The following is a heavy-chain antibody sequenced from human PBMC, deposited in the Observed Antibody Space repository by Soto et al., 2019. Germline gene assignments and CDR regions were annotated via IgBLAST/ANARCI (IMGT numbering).Heavy chain of an antibody. CDR2: ISAYNGNT. D-gene: IGHD3-10*01. V-gene: IGHV1-18*04. J-gene: IGHJ6*02. CDR3: AGPDFYGSGSYYRRGYYYYGMDV. CDR1: GYTFTSYG. Sequence: ASVKVSCKASGYTFTSYGISWVRQAPGQGLEWMGWISAYNGNTNYAQKLQGRVTMTTDTSTSIAYMELRSLRSDDTAVYYCAGPDFYGSGSYYRRGYYYYGMDVWGQGTTVTVSS.